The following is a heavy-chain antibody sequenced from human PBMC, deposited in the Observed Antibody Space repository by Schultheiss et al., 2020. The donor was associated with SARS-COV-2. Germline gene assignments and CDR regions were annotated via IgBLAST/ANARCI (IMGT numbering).Heavy chain of an antibody. V-gene: IGHV4-34*01. CDR1: GGSFSGYY. J-gene: IGHJ4*02. Sequence: SETLSLTCAVYGGSFSGYYWSWIRQPPGKGLEWIGEINHSGSTNYNPSLKSRVIISADTSKNQFSLKLSSVTAADTAVYYCAREFWSGEFDYWGQGTLVTVSS. CDR2: INHSGST. CDR3: AREFWSGEFDY. D-gene: IGHD3-3*01.